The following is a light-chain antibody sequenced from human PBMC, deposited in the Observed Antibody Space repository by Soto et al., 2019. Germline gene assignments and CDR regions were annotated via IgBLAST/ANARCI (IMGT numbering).Light chain of an antibody. J-gene: IGKJ1*01. V-gene: IGKV3-15*01. Sequence: EIVMTQSPDTLSVSPGEGATLSCRVSQSIRSNLAWYQQRPGQAPRLLMYGASTRADGIPARFTGSGSGTEFTLTISSLQPEDIATYYCQQCDNDPRTFGQGTKVDIK. CDR2: GAS. CDR3: QQCDNDPRT. CDR1: QSIRSN.